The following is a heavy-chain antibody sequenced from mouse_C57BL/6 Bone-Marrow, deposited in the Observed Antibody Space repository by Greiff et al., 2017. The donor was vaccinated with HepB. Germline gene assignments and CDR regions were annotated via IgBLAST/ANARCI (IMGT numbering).Heavy chain of an antibody. J-gene: IGHJ3*01. CDR2: ISNGGGST. V-gene: IGHV5-12*01. Sequence: DVQLQESGGGLVQPGGSLKLSCAASGFTFSDYYMYWVRQTPEKRLEWVAYISNGGGSTYYPDTVKGRFTISRDNAKNTLYLQMSRLKSEDTAMYYCARRVYGNLAYWGQGTLVTVSA. D-gene: IGHD2-1*01. CDR3: ARRVYGNLAY. CDR1: GFTFSDYY.